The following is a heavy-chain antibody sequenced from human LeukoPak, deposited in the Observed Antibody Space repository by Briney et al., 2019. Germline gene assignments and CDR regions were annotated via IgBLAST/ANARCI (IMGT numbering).Heavy chain of an antibody. V-gene: IGHV3-48*01. J-gene: IGHJ4*02. CDR3: ARDRSRNFDF. D-gene: IGHD1-14*01. Sequence: GGPLRLSCAASGFTFNIYSMNWVRQAPGKGLEWVSYIGVSSSSIFYADSVKGRFTISRDNAKNSVYLQVHSLRAEDTAVYYCARDRSRNFDFWGQGTLVTVSS. CDR2: IGVSSSSI. CDR1: GFTFNIYS.